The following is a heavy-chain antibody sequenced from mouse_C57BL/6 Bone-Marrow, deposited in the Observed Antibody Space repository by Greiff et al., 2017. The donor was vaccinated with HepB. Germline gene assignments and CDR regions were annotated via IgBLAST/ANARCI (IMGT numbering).Heavy chain of an antibody. Sequence: EVQLVESGPGLVKPSQSLSLTCSVTGYSITSGYYWNWIRQFPGNKLEWMGYISYDGSNNYNPSLKNRISITRDTSKNQFFLELNSVTTEDTATYYCARDLYGSSYGYFDVWGTGTTVTVSS. CDR2: ISYDGSN. V-gene: IGHV3-6*01. J-gene: IGHJ1*03. D-gene: IGHD1-1*01. CDR3: ARDLYGSSYGYFDV. CDR1: GYSITSGYY.